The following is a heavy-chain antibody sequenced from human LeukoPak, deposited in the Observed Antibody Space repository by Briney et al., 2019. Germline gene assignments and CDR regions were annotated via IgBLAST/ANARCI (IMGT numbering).Heavy chain of an antibody. D-gene: IGHD6-13*01. CDR1: GXTFSNYG. CDR2: ISSSSSTM. J-gene: IGHJ4*02. V-gene: IGHV3-48*02. CDR3: ARDSSSWYY. Sequence: PGGSLRLSCAASGXTFSNYGMNWVRQAPGKGLEWVSYISSSSSTMYYADSVKGRFTISRDNAKNSLYLQMNSLRDDDTAVYYCARDSSSWYYWGQGILVTVSS.